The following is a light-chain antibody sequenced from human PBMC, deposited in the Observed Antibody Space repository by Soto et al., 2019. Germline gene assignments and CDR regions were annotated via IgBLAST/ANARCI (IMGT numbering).Light chain of an antibody. J-gene: IGKJ4*01. V-gene: IGKV1-16*02. CDR3: LQYKRYPLS. CDR1: QGITNY. Sequence: DIQMPQSPSSLSASVGDRVTITCRASQGITNYLAWFQQKPGKAPKSLIYAASSLESGVPSKFSGGGPWTHFTLAISGLQAEDFGTYDFLQYKRYPLSVGGGTKVDIK. CDR2: AAS.